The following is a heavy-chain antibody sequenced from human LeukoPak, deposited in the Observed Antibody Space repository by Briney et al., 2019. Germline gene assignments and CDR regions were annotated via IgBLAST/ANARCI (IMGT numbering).Heavy chain of an antibody. CDR1: GGTFSSYA. J-gene: IGHJ4*02. CDR3: ARAWVGDTAMAKGNYYDSSGYYWAFDY. V-gene: IGHV1-69*06. D-gene: IGHD3-22*01. Sequence: SVKVSCKASGGTFSSYAISWVRQAPGQGLEWMGRIIPIFGTANYAQKFQGRVTITAGKSTSTAYMELSSLRSEDTAVYYCARAWVGDTAMAKGNYYDSSGYYWAFDYWGQGTLVTVSS. CDR2: IIPIFGTA.